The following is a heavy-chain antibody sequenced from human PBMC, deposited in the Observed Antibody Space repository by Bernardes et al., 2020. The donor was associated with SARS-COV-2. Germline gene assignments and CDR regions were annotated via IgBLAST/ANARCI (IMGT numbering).Heavy chain of an antibody. D-gene: IGHD3-22*01. CDR3: ARGASGTHMIVVVLKELSDYLDS. V-gene: IGHV4-34*01. CDR1: GWSFSDYS. CDR2: ISHSGST. J-gene: IGHJ4*02. Sequence: SEPLSLTCPVYGWSFSDYSWGWIRQSPGKGLEWLGEISHSGSTKYNPSLKSRVTMSVDTSKNQFSLKLTYVTAAEMAVYEWARGASGTHMIVVVLKELSDYLDSWGQGAMVTVAS.